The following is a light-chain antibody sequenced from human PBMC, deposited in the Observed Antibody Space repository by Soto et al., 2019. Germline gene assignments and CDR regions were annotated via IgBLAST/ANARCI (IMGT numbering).Light chain of an antibody. CDR2: STN. CDR1: SASVSTSYY. Sequence: QAVVTQEPSFSVSPGGTVTLTCGLSSASVSTSYYASWYQQTPDQAPRTLIYSTNTRSSGVPDRFSGSILGNKAALTITGAQADDESDYSCVLYMGSGVYVFGTGTKLTVL. V-gene: IGLV8-61*01. CDR3: VLYMGSGVYV. J-gene: IGLJ1*01.